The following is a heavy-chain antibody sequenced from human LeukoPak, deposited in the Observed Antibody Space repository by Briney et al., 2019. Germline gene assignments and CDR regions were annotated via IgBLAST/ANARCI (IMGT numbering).Heavy chain of an antibody. J-gene: IGHJ5*01. CDR1: GGSISSYY. CDR3: ARAGYYNFWSGSDREMRELFDS. CDR2: IYYSGST. D-gene: IGHD3-3*01. V-gene: IGHV4-59*01. Sequence: SETLSLTCTVSGGSISSYYWSWIRQPPGKGLEWIGYIYYSGSTNYNPSLKSRVTISVDTSKNQFSLKLSSVTAADTAGYYCARAGYYNFWSGSDREMRELFDSWGQGTLVTVSS.